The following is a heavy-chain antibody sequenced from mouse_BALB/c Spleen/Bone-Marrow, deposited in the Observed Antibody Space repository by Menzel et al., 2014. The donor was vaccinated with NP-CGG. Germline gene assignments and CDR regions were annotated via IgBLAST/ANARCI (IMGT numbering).Heavy chain of an antibody. V-gene: IGHV1-82*01. CDR3: ARSYYGSSYYFDY. CDR2: IYPGDGDT. D-gene: IGHD1-1*01. J-gene: IGHJ2*01. CDR1: GYAFSSSW. Sequence: QVQLQQSGPELVKPGASVKISCKASGYAFSSSWMNWVKQRPGQSLEWIGRIYPGDGDTNYNEKFKGKATLTADKSSSTTFMQLNSLTSVDSAVYFCARSYYGSSYYFDYWGQGATLTVSS.